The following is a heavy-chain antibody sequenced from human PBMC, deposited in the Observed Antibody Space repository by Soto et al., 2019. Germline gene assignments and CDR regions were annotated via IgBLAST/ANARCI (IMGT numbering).Heavy chain of an antibody. D-gene: IGHD6-19*01. CDR1: GYTFTSYA. CDR2: INAGNGNT. CDR3: ARPQQWRGARHTAGWYFDL. V-gene: IGHV1-3*05. Sequence: QVQLVQSGAEEKKPGASVKVSCKASGYTFTSYAMHWVRQAPGQRLEWMGWINAGNGNTKYSQKFQGRVTITRDTSAGTAYMELSSLRSEDTAVYYCARPQQWRGARHTAGWYFDLWGRGTLVTVSS. J-gene: IGHJ2*01.